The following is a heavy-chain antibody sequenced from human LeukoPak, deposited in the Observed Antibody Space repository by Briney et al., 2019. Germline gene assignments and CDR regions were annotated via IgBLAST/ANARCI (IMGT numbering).Heavy chain of an antibody. D-gene: IGHD3-22*01. J-gene: IGHJ4*02. Sequence: ASVKVSCKASGYTFTGYYIHWVRQAPGQGLEWMGWINPNSGGTNYAQNFQGRVTMTRDTSISTAYMELSRLRSDDTAVYYCARDERYDSSGYPFDYWGQGTLVTVSS. CDR2: INPNSGGT. V-gene: IGHV1-2*02. CDR3: ARDERYDSSGYPFDY. CDR1: GYTFTGYY.